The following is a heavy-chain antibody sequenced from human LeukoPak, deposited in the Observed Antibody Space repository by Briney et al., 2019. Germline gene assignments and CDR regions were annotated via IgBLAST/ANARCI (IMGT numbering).Heavy chain of an antibody. CDR1: GFTFTSYA. D-gene: IGHD3-3*01. J-gene: IGHJ4*02. V-gene: IGHV3-23*01. CDR3: AKWGFLEWLLSMFDY. CDR2: ISGSGDKT. Sequence: PGGSLRLSCAASGFTFTSYAMSWVRQAPGKGLEWVSAISGSGDKTYNADSVKGRFTISGDNSKNTVYLQMNSLRAEDTAVYYRAKWGFLEWLLSMFDYWGQGTLVTVSS.